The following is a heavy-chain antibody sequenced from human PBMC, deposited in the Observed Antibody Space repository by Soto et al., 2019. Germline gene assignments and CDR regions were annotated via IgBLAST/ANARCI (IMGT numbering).Heavy chain of an antibody. CDR1: GYRITSYY. D-gene: IGHD3-10*01. J-gene: IGHJ3*02. CDR3: ARDEVAAPGSVFDI. CDR2: INPSAGSR. V-gene: IGHV1-46*01. Sequence: ASLKVSCKSSGYRITSYYIHWVRQAPGQGLEWMGLINPSAGSRSLAQKFQGRVTMTSDTSTSTVYMEFSSLRSEDTAVYYCARDEVAAPGSVFDIWGQGTMVTVSS.